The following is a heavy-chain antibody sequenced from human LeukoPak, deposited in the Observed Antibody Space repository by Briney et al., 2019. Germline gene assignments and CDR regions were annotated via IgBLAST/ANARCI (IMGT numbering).Heavy chain of an antibody. CDR2: IIPIFGTA. Sequence: ASVKVSCKASGGTFSSYAISWVRQAPGQGLEWMGGIIPIFGTANYAQKFQGRVTITADESTSTAYMELSSLRSEDTAVYYCASQFTRQQLAYYYYYGMDVWGQGTTVTVSS. CDR3: ASQFTRQQLAYYYYYGMDV. D-gene: IGHD6-13*01. CDR1: GGTFSSYA. J-gene: IGHJ6*02. V-gene: IGHV1-69*01.